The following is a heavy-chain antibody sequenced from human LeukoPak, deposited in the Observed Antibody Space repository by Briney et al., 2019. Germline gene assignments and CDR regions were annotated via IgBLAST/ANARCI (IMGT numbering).Heavy chain of an antibody. J-gene: IGHJ4*02. V-gene: IGHV3-9*01. CDR2: ISWNSGSI. CDR1: GFTFSSYS. D-gene: IGHD3-10*01. CDR3: VVRGVPYYFDY. Sequence: GGSLRLSCAASGFTFSSYSMNWVRQAPGKGLEWVSGISWNSGSIGYADSVKGRFTISRDNAKNSLYLQMNSLRAEDTALYYCVVRGVPYYFDYWGQGTLVTVSS.